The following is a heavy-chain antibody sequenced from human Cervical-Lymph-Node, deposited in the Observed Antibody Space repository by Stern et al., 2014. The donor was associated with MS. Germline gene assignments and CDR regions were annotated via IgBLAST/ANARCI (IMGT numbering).Heavy chain of an antibody. CDR1: GGTFSSYT. CDR2: IIPILGIA. D-gene: IGHD4-11*01. CDR3: ARDSYSNYFDY. J-gene: IGHJ4*02. V-gene: IGHV1-69*09. Sequence: QVQLGQSGAEVKKPGSSVKVSCKASGGTFSSYTISWVRQAPGQGLEWMGRIIPILGIANYAQKFQGRVTITADKSTSTAYMELSSLRSEDTAVYYCARDSYSNYFDYWGQGTLVTVSS.